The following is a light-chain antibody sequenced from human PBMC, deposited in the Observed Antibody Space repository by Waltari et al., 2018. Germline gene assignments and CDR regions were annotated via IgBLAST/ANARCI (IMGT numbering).Light chain of an antibody. CDR1: SSSIGSNY. J-gene: IGLJ2*01. V-gene: IGLV1-47*02. Sequence: QSVLTQPPSAAGTPGHRVTISCSGSSSSIGSNYVYWYQQLPGTAPKLLIYTNNQLPSGVPDRFSDSKSGTSASLVISGLRSEDEADYYCAAWDDSLSGMVFGGGTKLTVL. CDR3: AAWDDSLSGMV. CDR2: TNN.